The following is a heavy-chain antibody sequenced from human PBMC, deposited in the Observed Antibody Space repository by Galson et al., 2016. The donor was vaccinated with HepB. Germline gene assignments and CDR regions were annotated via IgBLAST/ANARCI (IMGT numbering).Heavy chain of an antibody. CDR3: ARATSIVVVTPPC. V-gene: IGHV3-33*01. D-gene: IGHD2-21*02. Sequence: SLRLSCAASGFTFRSYGMHWVRQAPGKGLEWVAVIWYDGSNKYYADSVKGRFTISRDNSKNMLHLQMNSLRAEDTAVYYCARATSIVVVTPPCWGQGTLVTVSS. CDR2: IWYDGSNK. CDR1: GFTFRSYG. J-gene: IGHJ4*02.